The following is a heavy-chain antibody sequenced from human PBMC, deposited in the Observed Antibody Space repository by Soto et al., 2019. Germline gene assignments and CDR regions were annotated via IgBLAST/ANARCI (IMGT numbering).Heavy chain of an antibody. D-gene: IGHD1-26*01. Sequence: QVQLVQCGAEVKKPGSSVKVSCKASGGTFSSYSINWVRQAPGQGLEWMGEIIPILGTANYAKKFQGRVTITAHESTSTAYMELSSLRSEDTAVYYCARDGGKNSGGIDYWGQGTLVTVSS. V-gene: IGHV1-69*01. CDR1: GGTFSSYS. J-gene: IGHJ4*02. CDR2: IIPILGTA. CDR3: ARDGGKNSGGIDY.